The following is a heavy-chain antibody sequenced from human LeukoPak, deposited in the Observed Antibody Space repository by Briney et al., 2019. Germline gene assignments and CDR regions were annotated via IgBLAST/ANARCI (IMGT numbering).Heavy chain of an antibody. Sequence: GGSLRLSCAASGFTFSDYAMNWIRQAPGKGPEWVSAISDRGDTTYYADSVKGRFTISRDNSKNTLYLQMNSLRAEDTAVYYCAEEWLLPYNAFDIWGQGTMVTVSS. J-gene: IGHJ3*02. CDR2: ISDRGDTT. D-gene: IGHD3-3*01. CDR1: GFTFSDYA. V-gene: IGHV3-23*01. CDR3: AEEWLLPYNAFDI.